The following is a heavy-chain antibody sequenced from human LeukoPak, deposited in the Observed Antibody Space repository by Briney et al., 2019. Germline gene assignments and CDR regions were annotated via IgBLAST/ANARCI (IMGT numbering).Heavy chain of an antibody. V-gene: IGHV3-74*01. CDR2: INSDGSST. Sequence: GGSLRLSCAASGFTFSSYWMHWVRQAPGKGLVWVSRINSDGSSTSYADSVKGRFTISRDNAKNTLYLQMNSLRAEDTAVYYCVTSDSSGYYPALGYWGQGTLVTVSS. D-gene: IGHD3-22*01. J-gene: IGHJ4*02. CDR3: VTSDSSGYYPALGY. CDR1: GFTFSSYW.